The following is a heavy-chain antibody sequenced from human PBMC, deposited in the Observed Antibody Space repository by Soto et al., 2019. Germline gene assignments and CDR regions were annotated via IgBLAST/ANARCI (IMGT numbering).Heavy chain of an antibody. V-gene: IGHV4-38-2*01. D-gene: IGHD5-18*01. Sequence: SETLSLTCAVSGYSISSGYYWGWIRQPPGKGLEWIGYIYHSGSTYSNPSLKSRVTISVGTSKNQFSLKLSSVTAADTAVYYCARGDSYGFDYWGQGTLVTVSS. J-gene: IGHJ4*02. CDR3: ARGDSYGFDY. CDR1: GYSISSGYY. CDR2: IYHSGST.